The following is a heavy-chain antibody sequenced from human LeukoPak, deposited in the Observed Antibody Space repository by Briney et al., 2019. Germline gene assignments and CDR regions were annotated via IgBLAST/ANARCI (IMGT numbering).Heavy chain of an antibody. CDR3: SKDGSWKQEWFDY. CDR1: GLTFSSYA. J-gene: IGHJ4*02. CDR2: ITGSGDST. D-gene: IGHD3-10*01. V-gene: IGHV3-23*01. Sequence: GGSLRLSCAAAGLTFSSYAMNWARQAPGKGLEWVSVITGSGDSTYYADSVKGRFTISRDNSKNTLYLQLNSLRAEDTAVYYCSKDGSWKQEWFDYWGQGTLVTVSS.